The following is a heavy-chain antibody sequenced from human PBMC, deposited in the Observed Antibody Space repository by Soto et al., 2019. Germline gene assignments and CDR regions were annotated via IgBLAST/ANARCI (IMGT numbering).Heavy chain of an antibody. V-gene: IGHV3-30*18. CDR1: GFTFSYYG. D-gene: IGHD5-18*01. CDR2: ISYDGSNK. CDR3: AQGRKSGYSYGQVIFDY. Sequence: PGGSLRLSCAASGFTFSYYGMHWVRQAPGRGLEWVAIISYDGSNKYHADSVKGRFTISRDNSKNTLYLQMNSLRAEDTAVYYCAQGRKSGYSYGQVIFDYWGQGTLVTVSS. J-gene: IGHJ4*02.